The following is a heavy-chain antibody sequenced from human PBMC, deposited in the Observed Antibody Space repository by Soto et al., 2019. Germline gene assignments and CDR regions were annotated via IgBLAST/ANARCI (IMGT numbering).Heavy chain of an antibody. D-gene: IGHD5-12*01. CDR1: GDSISPSS. CDR2: IHYNGNT. CDR3: AREGNLGRWLQPLDF. J-gene: IGHJ4*02. V-gene: IGHV4-59*01. Sequence: ASETLSLTCTVSGDSISPSSWSWVRQPPGKGLEWIGNIHYNGNTKYSPSLKSRVTMSVDTSKNHFSLRLISVTAADTAIYFCAREGNLGRWLQPLDFWGQGILVTVSS.